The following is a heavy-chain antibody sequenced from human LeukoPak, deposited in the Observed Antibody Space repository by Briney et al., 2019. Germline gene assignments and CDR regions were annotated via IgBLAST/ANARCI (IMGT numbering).Heavy chain of an antibody. V-gene: IGHV5-51*01. J-gene: IGHJ5*02. Sequence: GESLKISCKGSGYSFTTYWIGWVRQMPGKGLECIGIIYPGDSDTRYSPSFQGQVTISADKSISTAYLQWSSLKASDTAMYYCARHFNLNWFDPWGQGTLVTVSS. CDR3: ARHFNLNWFDP. CDR2: IYPGDSDT. D-gene: IGHD1-14*01. CDR1: GYSFTTYW.